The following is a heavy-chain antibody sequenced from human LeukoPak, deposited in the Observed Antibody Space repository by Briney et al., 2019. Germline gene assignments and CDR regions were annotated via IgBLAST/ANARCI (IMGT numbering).Heavy chain of an antibody. Sequence: GGSLRLSCAASGFSFSSYSMNWVRQAPGKGLDWVSYISSDSSIMHHADAVKGRFAISRDNAKNALYLQMSSLRAEDTAVYYCARKSSSSGYPFDYWGQGTLVTVSS. CDR2: ISSDSSIM. CDR1: GFSFSSYS. D-gene: IGHD3-22*01. V-gene: IGHV3-48*01. CDR3: ARKSSSSGYPFDY. J-gene: IGHJ4*02.